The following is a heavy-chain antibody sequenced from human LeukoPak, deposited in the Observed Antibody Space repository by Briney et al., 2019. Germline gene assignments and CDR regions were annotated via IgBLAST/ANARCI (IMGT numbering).Heavy chain of an antibody. CDR3: ARSIRLVVAAKGSVSPSDY. J-gene: IGHJ4*02. Sequence: PGGSLRLSCAASGFTFSSYEMNWVCQAPGKGLEWVSYISSSGSTIYYADSVKGRFTISRDNAKNSLYLQMNSLRAEDTAVYYCARSIRLVVAAKGSVSPSDYWGQGTLVTVSS. CDR1: GFTFSSYE. D-gene: IGHD2-15*01. V-gene: IGHV3-48*03. CDR2: ISSSGSTI.